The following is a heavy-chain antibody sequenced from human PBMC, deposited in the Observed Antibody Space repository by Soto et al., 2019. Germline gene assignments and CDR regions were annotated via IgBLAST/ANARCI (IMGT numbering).Heavy chain of an antibody. V-gene: IGHV3-30*18. CDR3: AKGGRQWLVTSDFNY. CDR2: VSHDGRNT. J-gene: IGHJ4*02. D-gene: IGHD6-19*01. CDR1: GFTFSDYA. Sequence: PGGSLRLSCAASGFTFSDYAMLWVRQAPGKGLEWVAVVSHDGRNTHYADSVKGRFTISRDSSKNTVSQEMTSLRAEDTAVYYCAKGGRQWLVTSDFNYWGQGALVTVSS.